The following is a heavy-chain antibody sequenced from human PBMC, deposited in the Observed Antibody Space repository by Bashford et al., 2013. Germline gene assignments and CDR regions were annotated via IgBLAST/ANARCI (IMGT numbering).Heavy chain of an antibody. CDR2: IYPGDSDT. D-gene: IGHD1-1*01. CDR1: GVQLYLATG. V-gene: IGHV5-51*01. J-gene: IGHJ2*01. Sequence: LKXSSKGSGVQLYLATGSAGWRPRCRERPRSGWGVIYPGDSDTRYSPSFQGQVTISADKSISTAYLQWSSLKASDTAMYYCARLRWPYNGWYFDLWGRGTLVTVSS. CDR3: ARLRWPYNGWYFDL.